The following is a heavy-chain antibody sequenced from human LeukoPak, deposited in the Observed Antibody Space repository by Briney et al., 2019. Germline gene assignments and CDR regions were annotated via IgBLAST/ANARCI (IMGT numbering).Heavy chain of an antibody. CDR1: EFPVSSNY. V-gene: IGHV3-23*01. CDR3: AKTRGYCSGGSCYSDY. J-gene: IGHJ4*02. Sequence: GSLRLSCAASEFPVSSNYMSWVRQAPGKGLEWVSGISWNSGSIGYADSVKGRFTISRDNSKNTLYLQMNSLRAEDTAVYYCAKTRGYCSGGSCYSDYWGQGTLVTVSS. CDR2: ISWNSGSI. D-gene: IGHD2-15*01.